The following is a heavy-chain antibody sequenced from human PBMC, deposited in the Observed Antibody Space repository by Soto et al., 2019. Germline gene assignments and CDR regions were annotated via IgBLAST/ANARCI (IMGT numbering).Heavy chain of an antibody. D-gene: IGHD4-17*01. CDR2: ISYDGSNK. Sequence: QVHLVESGGGVVQPGRSLRLSCAASGFTFSSYDMHWARQAPGKGLEWVAVISYDGSNKYYADSLKGRFTISRDNSKNTLYLQMNSLRPEDTAVYYCANWVSGDGDYWGQGTLVTVSS. CDR1: GFTFSSYD. J-gene: IGHJ4*02. V-gene: IGHV3-30*18. CDR3: ANWVSGDGDY.